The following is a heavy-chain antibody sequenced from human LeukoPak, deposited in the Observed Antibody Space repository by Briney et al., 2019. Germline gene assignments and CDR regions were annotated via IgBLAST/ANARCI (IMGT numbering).Heavy chain of an antibody. CDR1: GFTFSSYS. CDR3: ARELGGSTSCDGMDV. J-gene: IGHJ6*02. Sequence: PGGSLRLSCAASGFTFSSYSMNWVRQAPGKGLGWVSSISSSSSYIYCADSVKGRFTISRDNAKNSLYLQMNSLRAEDTAVYYCARELGGSTSCDGMDVWGQGTTVTVSS. D-gene: IGHD2-2*01. CDR2: ISSSSSYI. V-gene: IGHV3-21*01.